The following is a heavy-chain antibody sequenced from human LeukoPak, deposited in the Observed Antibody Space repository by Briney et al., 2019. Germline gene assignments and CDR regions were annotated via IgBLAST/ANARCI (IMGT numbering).Heavy chain of an antibody. CDR1: GGSISSYY. V-gene: IGHV4-59*08. CDR2: ISDIGSI. Sequence: SETLSLTCTVSGGSISSYYWSWIRQPPGKGLEWIAYISDIGSINYNPSLKSRVTISLETSKNQFSLKLSSVTAADTAVYYCAGHHPRNTVDFWGRGTLVTVSS. CDR3: AGHHPRNTVDF. J-gene: IGHJ4*02. D-gene: IGHD2/OR15-2a*01.